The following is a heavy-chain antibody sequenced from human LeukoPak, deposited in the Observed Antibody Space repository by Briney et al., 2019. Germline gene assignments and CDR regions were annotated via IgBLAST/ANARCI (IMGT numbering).Heavy chain of an antibody. CDR2: INPNSGGA. J-gene: IGHJ3*02. CDR3: ARAVVAREAFDI. D-gene: IGHD2-15*01. Sequence: GASVKVSCKASGYTFTSYGFTWVRQAPGQGLEWMGWINPNSGGANYAQKFQGWVTMTRDTSISTAYMELSRLGSDDTAVYYCARAVVAREAFDIWGQGTMVTVSS. CDR1: GYTFTSYG. V-gene: IGHV1-2*04.